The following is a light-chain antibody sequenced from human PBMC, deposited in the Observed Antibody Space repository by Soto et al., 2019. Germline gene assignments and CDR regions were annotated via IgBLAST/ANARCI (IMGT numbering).Light chain of an antibody. V-gene: IGKV1-12*01. CDR2: DAS. Sequence: DIQMTQSPSSVSASVGDRVTITCRASQGISSWLAWYQQKPEKAPKLVIYDASSLQSGVPSRFSDSGSQTDFPLTISSLQPEDFATYYCQQANSLPHTFGGGTTVDIK. J-gene: IGKJ4*01. CDR3: QQANSLPHT. CDR1: QGISSW.